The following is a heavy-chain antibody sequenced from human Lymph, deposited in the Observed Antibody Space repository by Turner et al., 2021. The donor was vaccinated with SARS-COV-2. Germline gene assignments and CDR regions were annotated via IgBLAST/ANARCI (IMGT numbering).Heavy chain of an antibody. V-gene: IGHV3-30-3*01. J-gene: IGHJ4*02. CDR1: GFTFSSYA. CDR2: ISYDGSNK. D-gene: IGHD3-3*01. Sequence: QMQLVESGGGVVQPGRPLRLPCAASGFTFSSYAMHWVRQAPGKGLEWVALISYDGSNKYYADSVKGRFTISRDNSKNTLYLQVNSLIAEDTAVYYCARDLGGYEDYWGQGTLVTVSS. CDR3: ARDLGGYEDY.